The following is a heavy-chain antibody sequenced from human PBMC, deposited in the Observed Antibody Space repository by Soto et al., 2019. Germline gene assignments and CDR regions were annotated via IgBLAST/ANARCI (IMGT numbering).Heavy chain of an antibody. CDR2: ISYDGSNK. Sequence: QVQLVESGGGVVQPGRSLRLTCAASGFTFSSYAMHWVRQAPGKGLEWVAVISYDGSNKYYADSVKGRFTISRDNSKNTLYLQMNSLRAEDTAVYYCAREMGGDNAYYYYYYGKDVWGQGTTVTVSS. V-gene: IGHV3-30-3*01. CDR3: AREMGGDNAYYYYYYGKDV. CDR1: GFTFSSYA. J-gene: IGHJ6*02. D-gene: IGHD4-17*01.